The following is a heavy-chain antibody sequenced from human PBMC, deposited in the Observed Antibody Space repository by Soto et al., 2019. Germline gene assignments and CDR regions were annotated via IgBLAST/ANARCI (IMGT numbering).Heavy chain of an antibody. J-gene: IGHJ4*02. CDR2: IIPIFGTA. V-gene: IGHV1-69*13. CDR3: GRIPRYSFPTSDTLDN. Sequence: TSVKVSCKASGGTFNTYTFSWVRRAPGQGLEWMGSIIPIFGTANYAPRFQGRLSITADQSATTTYMELTSLTSEDTAFYYCGRIPRYSFPTSDTLDNWGQGTLVRVSS. CDR1: GGTFNTYT. D-gene: IGHD5-18*01.